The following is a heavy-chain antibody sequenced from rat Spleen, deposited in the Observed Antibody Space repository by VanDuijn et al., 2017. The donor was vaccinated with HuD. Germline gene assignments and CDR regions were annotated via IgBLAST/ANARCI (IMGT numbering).Heavy chain of an antibody. CDR1: GFTFSDYG. CDR3: VRQDTSGYSNWFAY. D-gene: IGHD4-3*01. J-gene: IGHJ3*01. Sequence: EVQLVESGGGLVQPGRSLKLSCAASGFTFSDYGVAWVRQAPTTGLEWVASISPSGGGTWYRDSVKGRFTVSRDNTKSTLYLQMDGLRSEDTATYYCVRQDTSGYSNWFAYWGQGTLVTVSS. V-gene: IGHV5-29*01. CDR2: ISPSGGGT.